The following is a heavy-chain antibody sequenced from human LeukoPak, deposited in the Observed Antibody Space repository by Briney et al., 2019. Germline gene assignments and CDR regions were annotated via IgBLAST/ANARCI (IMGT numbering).Heavy chain of an antibody. Sequence: PGGSLRLSCAASGFTVSSNYMSWVRQAPGKGLEWVSVIYSGGDTYYADSVKGRVTISRDNSKNTLYLQMNSLRAEDTAVYYCARHIVPSTPDYWGQGTLFTVSS. CDR2: IYSGGDT. D-gene: IGHD5-12*01. V-gene: IGHV3-66*04. CDR3: ARHIVPSTPDY. J-gene: IGHJ4*02. CDR1: GFTVSSNY.